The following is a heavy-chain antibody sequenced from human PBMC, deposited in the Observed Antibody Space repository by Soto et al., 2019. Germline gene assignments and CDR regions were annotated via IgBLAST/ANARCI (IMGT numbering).Heavy chain of an antibody. Sequence: GGSLRLSCAASGFTFSSYWMSWVRQAPGKGLEWVANIKQDGSEKYYVDSVKGRFTISRDNAKNSLYLQMNSLRAEDTAVYYCARGRVVVPAARKLFDYWGQGTLVTVSS. CDR1: GFTFSSYW. V-gene: IGHV3-7*01. CDR3: ARGRVVVPAARKLFDY. CDR2: IKQDGSEK. D-gene: IGHD2-2*01. J-gene: IGHJ4*02.